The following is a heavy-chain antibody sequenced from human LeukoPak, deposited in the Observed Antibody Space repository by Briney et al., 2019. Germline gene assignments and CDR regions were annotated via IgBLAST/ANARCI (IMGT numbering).Heavy chain of an antibody. CDR1: GDSISSSNYY. D-gene: IGHD3-9*01. CDR3: ARVRMVRGCTIFCGPDYYMDV. Sequence: SETLSLTCTVSGDSISSSNYYWGWIRKPPGKGLERIGSIYYSGSTYYNASLKSRVTISVDTSKNQFSLKLSSLTAADTAVYYCARVRMVRGCTIFCGPDYYMDVWGKGTTVTISS. J-gene: IGHJ6*03. V-gene: IGHV4-39*07. CDR2: IYYSGST.